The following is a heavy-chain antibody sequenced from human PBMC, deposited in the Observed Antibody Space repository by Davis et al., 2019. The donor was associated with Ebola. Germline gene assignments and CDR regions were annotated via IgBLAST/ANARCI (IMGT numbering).Heavy chain of an antibody. D-gene: IGHD2-15*01. V-gene: IGHV4-4*02. CDR1: GGSIRSSNW. J-gene: IGHJ6*02. CDR3: ARDRGGYYYYGMDV. Sequence: MPSETLSLTCAVSGGSIRSSNWWRWVRQPPGKGLEWIGGIYHSGSTNYNPSLKSRVTISVDKSKNQFSLKLSSVTAADTAVYYCARDRGGYYYYGMDVWGQGTTVTVSS. CDR2: IYHSGST.